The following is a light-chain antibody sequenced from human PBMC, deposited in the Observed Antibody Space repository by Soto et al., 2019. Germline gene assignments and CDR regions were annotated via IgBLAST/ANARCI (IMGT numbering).Light chain of an antibody. CDR3: SSYGGSNNFVV. Sequence: QSALTQPPSASGSPGQSVTISCTGTSSDIGGNNFVSWYQHHPGKAPKLMLYDVIKRPSGVPARFSGSKSGNTASLTVSGLQAEDYADYDCSSYGGSNNFVVFGGGTKLTVL. CDR2: DVI. CDR1: SSDIGGNNF. V-gene: IGLV2-8*01. J-gene: IGLJ2*01.